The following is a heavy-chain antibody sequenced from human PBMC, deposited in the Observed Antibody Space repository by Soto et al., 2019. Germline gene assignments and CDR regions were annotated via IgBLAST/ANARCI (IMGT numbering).Heavy chain of an antibody. Sequence: GGSLRLSCTASGFTFGDYAMSWFRQAPGKGLEWVGFIRSKAYGGTTEYAGSVKGRFTISRDDSKSIAYLQMNSLKTEDTAVYYCTGYGDFNRHYYYYMDVWGKGTTVTVSS. J-gene: IGHJ6*03. V-gene: IGHV3-49*03. CDR3: TGYGDFNRHYYYYMDV. D-gene: IGHD4-17*01. CDR1: GFTFGDYA. CDR2: IRSKAYGGTT.